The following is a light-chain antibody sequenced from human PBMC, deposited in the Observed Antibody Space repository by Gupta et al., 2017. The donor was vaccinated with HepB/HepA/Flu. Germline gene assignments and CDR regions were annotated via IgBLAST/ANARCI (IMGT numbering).Light chain of an antibody. Sequence: DIVLTQSPAPLSLSPGERATLSCRASQSVSSYLAWYQQKPGQAPRLLLYDASNRATGIPARFSGSGSGTDFTLTISSLEPEDFAVYYCQQRSNWPRYTFGQGTKLEIK. V-gene: IGKV3-11*01. CDR1: QSVSSY. CDR2: DAS. CDR3: QQRSNWPRYT. J-gene: IGKJ2*01.